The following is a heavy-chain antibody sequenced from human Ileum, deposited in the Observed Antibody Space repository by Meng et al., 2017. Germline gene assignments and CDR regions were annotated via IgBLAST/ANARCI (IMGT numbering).Heavy chain of an antibody. Sequence: EVQVVGAGGGLVQPGGSLKLSCAASGFSFSDFSMHWVRQASGKGLEWVGHIRSKANNYATAYAASVKGRFTISRDESKNTAYLQMSSLKTEDTAVYYCTRLYSAGWGQGTLVTVSS. V-gene: IGHV3-73*01. J-gene: IGHJ4*02. CDR1: GFSFSDFS. D-gene: IGHD6-13*01. CDR3: TRLYSAG. CDR2: IRSKANNYAT.